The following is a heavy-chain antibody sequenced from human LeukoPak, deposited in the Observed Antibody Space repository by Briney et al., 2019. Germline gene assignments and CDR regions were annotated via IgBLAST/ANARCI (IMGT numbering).Heavy chain of an antibody. V-gene: IGHV4-4*09. CDR1: GGSISSYY. D-gene: IGHD3-10*01. CDR2: IYTSGST. J-gene: IGHJ4*02. Sequence: PSETLSLTCTVSGGSISSYYWSWIRQPPGKGLEWIGYIYTSGSTYYNPSLKSRVTISVDRSKNQFSLKLSSVTAADTAVYYCARDRRYYYGSGSYYMRYFDYWGQGTLVTVSS. CDR3: ARDRRYYYGSGSYYMRYFDY.